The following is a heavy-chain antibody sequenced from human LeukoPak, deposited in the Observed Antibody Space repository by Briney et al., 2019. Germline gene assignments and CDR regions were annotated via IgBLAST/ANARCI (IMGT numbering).Heavy chain of an antibody. CDR1: GGSISSYY. D-gene: IGHD2-15*01. V-gene: IGHV4-59*01. CDR3: ASPSGASTW. CDR2: IYYSGST. J-gene: IGHJ4*02. Sequence: SETLSLTCTVSGGSISSYYWSWIRQPPGKGLEWIGNIYYSGSTNYNPSLKSRVTISVDTSKNQFSLRLNSVTAADTAVYYCASPSGASTWWGQGTLVTVSS.